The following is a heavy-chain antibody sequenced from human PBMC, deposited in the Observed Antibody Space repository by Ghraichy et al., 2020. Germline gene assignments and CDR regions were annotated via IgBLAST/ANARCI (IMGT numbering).Heavy chain of an antibody. CDR2: INPNSADT. J-gene: IGHJ4*02. CDR1: GYTFTNSY. Sequence: ASVKVSCKASGYTFTNSYIHWVRQAPGQGLEWMGRINPNSADTDFAQKFQGRVTMTRDTSISTAYMELSRLSSDDTAVYYCARVVAAAGHYFDYWGQGTLVTVSS. CDR3: ARVVAAAGHYFDY. V-gene: IGHV1-2*06. D-gene: IGHD5-12*01.